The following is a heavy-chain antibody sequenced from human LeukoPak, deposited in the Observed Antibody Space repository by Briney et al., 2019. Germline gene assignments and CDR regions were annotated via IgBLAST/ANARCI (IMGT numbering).Heavy chain of an antibody. J-gene: IGHJ3*02. CDR3: ARGGRGSAAVVAPRSFDI. Sequence: GGSLRLSCEASGFTVSSTHMVWVRQAPGKGLEWVSVTYTGGNSYYAGSVQGRFIISRDISKNTLYLQMNNLRAEDSALYYCARGGRGSAAVVAPRSFDIWGQGTMVTVST. V-gene: IGHV3-53*01. D-gene: IGHD3-22*01. CDR2: TYTGGNS. CDR1: GFTVSSTH.